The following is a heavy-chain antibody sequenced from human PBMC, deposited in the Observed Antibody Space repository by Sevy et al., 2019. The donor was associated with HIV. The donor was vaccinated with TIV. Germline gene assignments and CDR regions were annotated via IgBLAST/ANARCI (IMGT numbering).Heavy chain of an antibody. CDR1: GKKVTELA. CDR2: FDPEDGER. CDR3: ATTKDYYESSGSPFDD. D-gene: IGHD3-22*01. Sequence: ASVKVSCKDSGKKVTELAMHWVRQAPGKGLEWMATFDPEDGERFYAQNFQGRVTMTEDTSRDTAYMELSSLRSEDAAVYYCATTKDYYESSGSPFDDWGQGTLVTVSS. J-gene: IGHJ4*02. V-gene: IGHV1-24*01.